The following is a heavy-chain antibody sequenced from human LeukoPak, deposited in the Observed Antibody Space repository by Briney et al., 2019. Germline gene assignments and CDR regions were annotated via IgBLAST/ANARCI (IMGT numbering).Heavy chain of an antibody. V-gene: IGHV3-30*02. CDR2: IRYDGSNK. Sequence: GGSLRLSCAASGFTSSSYGMHWVRQAPGKGLEWVAFIRYDGSNKYYADSVKGRFTISRDNSKNTLYLQMNSLRAEDTAVYYCAKDEIFREWCFDYWGQGTLVTVSS. D-gene: IGHD3-3*01. CDR1: GFTSSSYG. J-gene: IGHJ4*02. CDR3: AKDEIFREWCFDY.